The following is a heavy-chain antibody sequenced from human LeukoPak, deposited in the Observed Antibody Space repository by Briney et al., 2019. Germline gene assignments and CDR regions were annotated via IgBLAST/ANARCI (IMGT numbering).Heavy chain of an antibody. V-gene: IGHV4-34*01. D-gene: IGHD6-19*01. J-gene: IGHJ4*02. CDR1: GGSFSGYY. Sequence: SETLSLTCAVYGGSFSGYYWSWIRQPPGKGLEWIGEINHSGSTNYNPSLKSRVTISVDTSKNQSSLKLSSVTAADTAVYYCARRGTVADYYFDYWGQGTLVTVSS. CDR3: ARRGTVADYYFDY. CDR2: INHSGST.